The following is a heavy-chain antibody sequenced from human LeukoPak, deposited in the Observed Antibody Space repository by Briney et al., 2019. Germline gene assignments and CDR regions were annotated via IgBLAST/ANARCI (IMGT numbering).Heavy chain of an antibody. J-gene: IGHJ6*03. Sequence: SETLSLTCAVYGGSFSGYYWSWIRQPPGKGLEWIGEINHSGSTNYNPSLKSRVTISVDTSKNQFSLKLSSVTAADTAVYYCARHHAVAGTWYYYYYYMDVWGKGTTVTISS. D-gene: IGHD6-19*01. CDR3: ARHHAVAGTWYYYYYYMDV. CDR2: INHSGST. V-gene: IGHV4-34*01. CDR1: GGSFSGYY.